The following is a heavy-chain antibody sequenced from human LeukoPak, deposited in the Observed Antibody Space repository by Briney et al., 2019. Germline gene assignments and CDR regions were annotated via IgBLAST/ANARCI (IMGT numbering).Heavy chain of an antibody. CDR1: GFTFSDYY. CDR3: ARDSPYPDYYGSGRPNFLDY. V-gene: IGHV3-11*01. D-gene: IGHD3-10*01. J-gene: IGHJ4*02. CDR2: ISSSGSTK. Sequence: KTGGSLRLSCAASGFTFSDYYMSWIRQAPGKGLEWVSYISSSGSTKYYADSVKGRFTISRDNAKNSYLQMNSLRAEDTAVYYCARDSPYPDYYGSGRPNFLDYWGQGTLVTVSS.